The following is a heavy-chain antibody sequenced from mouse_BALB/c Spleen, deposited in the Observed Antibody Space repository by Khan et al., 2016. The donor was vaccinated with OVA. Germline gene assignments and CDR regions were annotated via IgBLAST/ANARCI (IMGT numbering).Heavy chain of an antibody. CDR2: IWGGGGT. CDR3: ARAYYRSDGYYAMDY. D-gene: IGHD2-14*01. CDR1: GFSLSRYN. J-gene: IGHJ4*01. Sequence: QLKESGPGLVAPSQSLSITCTVSGFSLSRYNIHWVRQPPGKGLEWLGMIWGGGGTDYNSTLQSRLSISKDNSKSQVFLKMNSLQTDDAAMYYCARAYYRSDGYYAMDYWGQGTSVTVSA. V-gene: IGHV2-6-4*01.